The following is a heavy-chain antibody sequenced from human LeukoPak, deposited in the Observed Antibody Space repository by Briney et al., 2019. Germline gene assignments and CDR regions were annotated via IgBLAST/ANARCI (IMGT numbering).Heavy chain of an antibody. D-gene: IGHD3-22*01. CDR3: AREITMIVVVISSSAFDI. CDR2: INPNSGGT. Sequence: ASVKVSCKASGYTFTGYYMHWVRQAPGQGLGWIGWINPNSGGTNYAQKFQGRVTMTRDTSISTAYMELSRLRSDDTAVYYCAREITMIVVVISSSAFDIWGQGTMVTVSS. CDR1: GYTFTGYY. J-gene: IGHJ3*02. V-gene: IGHV1-2*02.